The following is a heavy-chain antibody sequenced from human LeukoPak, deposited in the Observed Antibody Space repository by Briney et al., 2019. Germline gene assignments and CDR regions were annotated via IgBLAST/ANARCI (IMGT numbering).Heavy chain of an antibody. D-gene: IGHD5-18*01. CDR1: GGSFSSYA. CDR2: IIPIFGTA. J-gene: IGHJ6*03. CDR3: AKQGAARQDYYMDV. Sequence: GSSVKVSCKASGGSFSSYAITWVRQAPGQGLEWLGRIIPIFGTANYPQKFQGRVTITADILSSTAYIEMTNLTSDDTAVYFCAKQGAARQDYYMDVWGNGTTVSVS. V-gene: IGHV1-69*06.